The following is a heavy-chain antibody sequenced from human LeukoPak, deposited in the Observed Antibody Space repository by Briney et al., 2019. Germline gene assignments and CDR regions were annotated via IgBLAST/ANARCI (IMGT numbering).Heavy chain of an antibody. D-gene: IGHD3-22*01. Sequence: EASVKLSCKASGYTFTSYDINWVRQATEQGLEWMGWMNPNSGNTVYAQKLKGRVSMTTDTPTSTAYTGLRSLRSEDTAVYYCGRDGAAHYYDSSGTYGIEVWGQGTTVTVSS. CDR3: GRDGAAHYYDSSGTYGIEV. CDR1: GYTFTSYD. V-gene: IGHV1-8*01. J-gene: IGHJ6*02. CDR2: MNPNSGNT.